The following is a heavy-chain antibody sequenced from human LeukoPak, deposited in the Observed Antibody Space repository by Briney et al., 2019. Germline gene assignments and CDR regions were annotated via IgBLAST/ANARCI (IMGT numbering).Heavy chain of an antibody. CDR2: IKLDGSEK. Sequence: PGGSLRLSCAASGFTFSSYWMSWVRQAPGKGLEWVANIKLDGSEKYYVDSVKGRFTISRDNAKKSLYLQMNSLRDEDTAVYYCARVGHFVSGSSGSYYFRFDPWGQGTLVTVSS. D-gene: IGHD3-10*01. CDR1: GFTFSSYW. V-gene: IGHV3-7*01. J-gene: IGHJ5*02. CDR3: ARVGHFVSGSSGSYYFRFDP.